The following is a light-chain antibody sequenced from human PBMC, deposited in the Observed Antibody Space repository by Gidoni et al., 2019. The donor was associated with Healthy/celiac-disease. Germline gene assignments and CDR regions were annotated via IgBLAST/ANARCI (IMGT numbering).Light chain of an antibody. V-gene: IGKV3-15*01. CDR1: QSVSSN. J-gene: IGKJ1*01. CDR3: QQYNNWPVT. Sequence: EIVMTQSPATLSVSPGERATLSCRASQSVSSNLAWYQQKPGQAPRHLIYGASTRATGIPARFSGSGSWAEFSLTISSLQSEDFAVYYCQQYNNWPVTFGQGTKVEIK. CDR2: GAS.